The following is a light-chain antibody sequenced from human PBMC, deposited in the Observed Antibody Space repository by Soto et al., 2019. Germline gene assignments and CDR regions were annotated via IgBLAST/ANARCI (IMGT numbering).Light chain of an antibody. J-gene: IGLJ2*01. CDR2: EGT. Sequence: QSALTQPASVSGSPGQSITISCTGTSYDIGTYNLVSWYQHHPGKAPKLRIYEGTKRPAGVSYRFSGSKSGNTASLTISGLQAEDEADYDCCSFAGSSTWVYGGGNKLTVL. CDR3: CSFAGSSTWV. V-gene: IGLV2-23*01. CDR1: SYDIGTYNL.